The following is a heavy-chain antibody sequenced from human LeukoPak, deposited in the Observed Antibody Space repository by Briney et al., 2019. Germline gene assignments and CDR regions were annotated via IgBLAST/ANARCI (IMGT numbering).Heavy chain of an antibody. CDR1: GGSIGSYY. D-gene: IGHD3-22*01. Sequence: SETLSLTCTVSGGSIGSYYWSWIRQPPGKGLEWIGYIYDSGSTNYNPSLKSRVTISVDTSKNQFSLKLSSVTAADTAVYYCARGGYYYDSSGYYSFDYWGQGTLVTVSS. CDR3: ARGGYYYDSSGYYSFDY. J-gene: IGHJ4*02. V-gene: IGHV4-59*12. CDR2: IYDSGST.